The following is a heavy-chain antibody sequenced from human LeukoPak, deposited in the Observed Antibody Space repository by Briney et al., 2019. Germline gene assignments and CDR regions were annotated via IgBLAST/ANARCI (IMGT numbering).Heavy chain of an antibody. V-gene: IGHV3-7*01. CDR2: IKEDGSQT. CDR1: GFTFSRSW. J-gene: IGHJ4*02. Sequence: GGSLRLSCVASGFTFSRSWMDWVRQAPGKGLEWVADIKEDGSQTYYVDSAKGRFTISRDNAKNSLYLQMDSLRVEDTAIYYCANSLDYWGRGTLVTVSS. D-gene: IGHD2-21*01. CDR3: ANSLDY.